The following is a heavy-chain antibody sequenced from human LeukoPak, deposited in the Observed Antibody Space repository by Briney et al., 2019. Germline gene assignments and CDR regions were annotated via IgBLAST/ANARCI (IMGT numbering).Heavy chain of an antibody. D-gene: IGHD3-10*01. J-gene: IGHJ6*03. CDR1: GVSISNYY. Sequence: SETLSLTCTGSGVSISNYYWSWIRQPAGKGLEWVGRIHTSGSTNYNPSLKSRVTMSVDTSKNQFSLKLSSVTAAGTAVYYCGRDFRTVRGVTANYYYYYMDVWGKETTATISS. CDR3: GRDFRTVRGVTANYYYYYMDV. V-gene: IGHV4-4*07. CDR2: IHTSGST.